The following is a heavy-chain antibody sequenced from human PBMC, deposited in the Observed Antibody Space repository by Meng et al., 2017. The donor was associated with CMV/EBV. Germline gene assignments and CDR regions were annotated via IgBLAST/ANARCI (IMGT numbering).Heavy chain of an antibody. J-gene: IGHJ4*02. D-gene: IGHD3-3*01. Sequence: GESLKISCAASGFTFSSYWMHWVRQAPGKGLEWVSSISSSSSYIYYADSVKGRFTISRDNAKNSLYLQMNSLRAEDTAVYYCARDLGYDFWSGYYIPKVPHPFDYWGQGTLVTVSS. CDR3: ARDLGYDFWSGYYIPKVPHPFDY. V-gene: IGHV3-21*01. CDR1: GFTFSSYW. CDR2: ISSSSSYI.